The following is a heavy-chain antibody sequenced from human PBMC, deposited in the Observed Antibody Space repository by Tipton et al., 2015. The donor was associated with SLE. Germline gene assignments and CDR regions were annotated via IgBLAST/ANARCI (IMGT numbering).Heavy chain of an antibody. J-gene: IGHJ6*03. CDR2: ISSSSSYI. Sequence: GSLRLSCAASGFTFSSYSMNWVRQAPGKGLEWVSSISSSSSYIYYADSVKGRFTISRDNAKNSLYLQMNSLRAEDTAVYYCARLVEGYYYYMDVWGKGTTVTVSS. CDR3: ARLVEGYYYYMDV. D-gene: IGHD2-8*02. CDR1: GFTFSSYS. V-gene: IGHV3-21*01.